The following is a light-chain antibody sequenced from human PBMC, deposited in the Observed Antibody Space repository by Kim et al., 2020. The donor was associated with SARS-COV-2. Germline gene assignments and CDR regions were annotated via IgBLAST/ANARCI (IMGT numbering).Light chain of an antibody. CDR3: NSRDSSGNHLV. CDR2: GKN. J-gene: IGLJ2*01. V-gene: IGLV3-19*01. Sequence: LGQTVRITCQGDSLRSYYASWYQHKPGQAPVLVIYGKNNRPSGIPDRFSGSSSGNTASLTITGAQAEDEADYYCNSRDSSGNHLVFGGGTKLTVL. CDR1: SLRSYY.